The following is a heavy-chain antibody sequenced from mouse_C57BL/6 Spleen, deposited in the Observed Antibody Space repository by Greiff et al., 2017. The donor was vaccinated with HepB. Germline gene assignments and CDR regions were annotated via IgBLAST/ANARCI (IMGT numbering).Heavy chain of an antibody. V-gene: IGHV1-82*01. J-gene: IGHJ4*01. CDR3: ARGGLLRYYAMDY. D-gene: IGHD1-1*01. CDR2: IYPGDGDT. Sequence: QVQLQQSGPELVKPGASVKISCKASGYAFSSSWMNWVKQRPGKGLEWIGRIYPGDGDTNYNGKFKGKATLTADKSSSTAYMQLSSLTSEDSAVYFCARGGLLRYYAMDYWGQGTSATVSS. CDR1: GYAFSSSW.